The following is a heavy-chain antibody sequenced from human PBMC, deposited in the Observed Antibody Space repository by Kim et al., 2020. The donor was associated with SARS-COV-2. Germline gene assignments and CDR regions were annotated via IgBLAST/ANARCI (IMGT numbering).Heavy chain of an antibody. CDR2: ISGSGGST. J-gene: IGHJ4*02. V-gene: IGHV3-23*01. Sequence: GGSLRLSCAASGFTFSSYAMSWVRQAPGKGLEWVSAISGSGGSTYYADSVKGRFTISRDNSKNTLYLQMNSLRAEDTAVYYCAKDGLVRGVASRYYYDSSGYYLGFGSFDYWGQRTLVTVSS. CDR3: AKDGLVRGVASRYYYDSSGYYLGFGSFDY. CDR1: GFTFSSYA. D-gene: IGHD3-22*01.